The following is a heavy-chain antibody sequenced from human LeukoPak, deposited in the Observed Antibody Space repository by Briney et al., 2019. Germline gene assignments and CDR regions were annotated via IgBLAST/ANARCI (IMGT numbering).Heavy chain of an antibody. CDR1: GFTFSTYG. Sequence: GGSLRLSCGASGFTFSTYGMSWVRQAPGKGLEWVANIKQDGSEKYYVDSVKGRFTISRDNAKNSLYLQMNSLRAEDTAVYYCARDGVFRSSAPDYWGQGTLVTVSS. CDR3: ARDGVFRSSAPDY. J-gene: IGHJ4*02. D-gene: IGHD6-6*01. V-gene: IGHV3-7*01. CDR2: IKQDGSEK.